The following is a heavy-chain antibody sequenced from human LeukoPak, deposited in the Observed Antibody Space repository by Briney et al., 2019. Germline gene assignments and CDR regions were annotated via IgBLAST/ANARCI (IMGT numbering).Heavy chain of an antibody. D-gene: IGHD5-12*01. V-gene: IGHV3-30-3*01. CDR1: GFTFSSYA. CDR2: ISYDGSNK. Sequence: QPGGSLRLSCAASGFTFSSYAMHWVRPAPGKGLEWGAVISYDGSNKYYADSVKGRFTISRDNSKNTLYLQMNSLRAEDTAVYYCARAFGVVATNFDYWGQGTLVTVSS. CDR3: ARAFGVVATNFDY. J-gene: IGHJ4*02.